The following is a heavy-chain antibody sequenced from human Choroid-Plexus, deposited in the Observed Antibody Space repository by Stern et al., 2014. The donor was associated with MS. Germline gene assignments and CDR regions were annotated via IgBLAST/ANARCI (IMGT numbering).Heavy chain of an antibody. CDR2: VSYDGSNK. D-gene: IGHD2/OR15-2a*01. CDR3: AKDRQYLTYFFDH. V-gene: IGHV3-30*18. Sequence: VQLVESGGGVVQPGRPLRLSCVASGFTFGSCALHWVRQAPGKGLEWVAGVSYDGSNKYYASPWKGRFTISRDNSQNTLYMQMSSLRPEDTAVYYCAKDRQYLTYFFDHWGQGSLVTVSS. CDR1: GFTFGSCA. J-gene: IGHJ5*02.